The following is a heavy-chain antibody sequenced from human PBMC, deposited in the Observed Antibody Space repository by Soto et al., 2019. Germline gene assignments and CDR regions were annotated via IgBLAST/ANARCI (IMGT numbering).Heavy chain of an antibody. Sequence: GGSLRLSCAASGFTFTSYTMNWVRQAPGKGLEWVSSISSSSDYIYYADSMKGRVTISRDNANNSLVLDMNSLTGEDTAGYYCARARVYATGPRDFWGPGTLVPVSS. D-gene: IGHD6-13*01. CDR2: ISSSSDYI. CDR3: ARARVYATGPRDF. J-gene: IGHJ4*02. CDR1: GFTFTSYT. V-gene: IGHV3-21*06.